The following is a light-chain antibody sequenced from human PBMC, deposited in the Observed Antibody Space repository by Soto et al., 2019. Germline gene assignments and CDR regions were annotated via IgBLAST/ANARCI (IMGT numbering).Light chain of an antibody. Sequence: EIVLTQSPGTLSLSPGERATLSCRASQSVSSSYLAWYQQKPGQAPRLLIYGASSRATGIPDRFSGSGSGTDVTLTISRLAPEDFAVYCCQQYWYTFGQGTKLEIK. CDR2: GAS. J-gene: IGKJ2*01. CDR3: QQYWYT. V-gene: IGKV3-20*01. CDR1: QSVSSSY.